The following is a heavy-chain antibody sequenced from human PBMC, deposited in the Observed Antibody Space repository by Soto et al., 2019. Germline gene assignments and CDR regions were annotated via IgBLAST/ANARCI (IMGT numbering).Heavy chain of an antibody. Sequence: LRLSCAASGFTFSNYGMHWVRQTPGKGLEWVALILYDGSNKYYADSVKGRFTISRDNSKNTLYLQVSSLRAEDTAVYYCAKSRDAYNFYFYYGMDVWGQGTSVTVSS. V-gene: IGHV3-30*18. D-gene: IGHD1-1*01. CDR2: ILYDGSNK. J-gene: IGHJ6*02. CDR1: GFTFSNYG. CDR3: AKSRDAYNFYFYYGMDV.